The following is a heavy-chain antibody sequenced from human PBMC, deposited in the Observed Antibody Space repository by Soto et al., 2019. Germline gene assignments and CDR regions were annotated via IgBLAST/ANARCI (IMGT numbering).Heavy chain of an antibody. CDR1: GFTFSYYG. CDR3: VGGGGGSYCSGGSCFLDY. CDR2: IWYDGSNT. J-gene: IGHJ4*02. V-gene: IGHV3-33*01. Sequence: QVQLVESGGGVVQPGRSLRLSCAASGFTFSYYGLHWVRQAPGKGLEWVAVIWYDGSNTYYADSVKGRFTISRDNSKNTLYLQMNSLRAEDTAVYYCVGGGGGSYCSGGSCFLDYWGQGALVTVSS. D-gene: IGHD2-15*01.